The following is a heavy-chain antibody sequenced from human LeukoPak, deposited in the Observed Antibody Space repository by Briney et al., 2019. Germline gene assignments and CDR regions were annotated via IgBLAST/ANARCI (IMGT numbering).Heavy chain of an antibody. CDR3: ARAEYCSSTSCYSGGRLYSSSAGDY. J-gene: IGHJ4*02. Sequence: ASMKVSCKASGYTFTSYGISWVRQAPGQGLEWMGWISAYNSITNYAQKLQGRVTMTTDTSTSTAYMELRSLRSDDTAVYYCARAEYCSSTSCYSGGRLYSSSAGDYWGQGTLVTVSS. D-gene: IGHD2-2*01. CDR2: ISAYNSIT. CDR1: GYTFTSYG. V-gene: IGHV1-18*01.